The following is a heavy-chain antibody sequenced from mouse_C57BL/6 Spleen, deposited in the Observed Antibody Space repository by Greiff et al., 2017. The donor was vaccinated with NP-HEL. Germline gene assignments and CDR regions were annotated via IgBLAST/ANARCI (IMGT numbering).Heavy chain of an antibody. CDR1: GFTFSSYA. CDR2: ISDGGSYT. CDR3: AKAGYSYFDY. D-gene: IGHD2-3*01. Sequence: EVKVVESGGGLVKPGGSLKLSCAASGFTFSSYAMSWVRQTPEKRLEWVATISDGGSYTYYPDNVKGRFTISRDNAKNNLYLQMSHLKSEDTAMYYCAKAGYSYFDYWGQGTTLTVSS. V-gene: IGHV5-4*03. J-gene: IGHJ2*01.